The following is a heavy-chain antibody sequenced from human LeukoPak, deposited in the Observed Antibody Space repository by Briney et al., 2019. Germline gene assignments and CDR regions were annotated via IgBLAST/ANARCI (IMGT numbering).Heavy chain of an antibody. J-gene: IGHJ6*02. V-gene: IGHV4-34*01. D-gene: IGHD2-2*01. CDR3: ARDVVVVPAAIHYGMDV. CDR1: GGSFSDYF. CDR2: INHSGRT. Sequence: NPSETLSLTCAVYGGSFSDYFWGWIRQPPGKGLEWIGEINHSGRTYYNPSLKSRVTISVDTSKNQFSLNLSSVTAADTAVYYCARDVVVVPAAIHYGMDVWGQGTTVIVSS.